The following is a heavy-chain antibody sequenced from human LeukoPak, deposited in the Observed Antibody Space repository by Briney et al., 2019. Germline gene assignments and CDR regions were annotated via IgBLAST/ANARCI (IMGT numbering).Heavy chain of an antibody. Sequence: ASVKVSCRASGYTFTSYYMHWVRQAPGQGLEWMGIINPSGGSTSYAQKFQGRVTMTRDMSTSTDYMELSSLRSEDTAVYYCARDDSSGWYGATYNWFDPWGQGTLVTVSS. J-gene: IGHJ5*02. D-gene: IGHD6-19*01. CDR2: INPSGGST. CDR1: GYTFTSYY. V-gene: IGHV1-46*01. CDR3: ARDDSSGWYGATYNWFDP.